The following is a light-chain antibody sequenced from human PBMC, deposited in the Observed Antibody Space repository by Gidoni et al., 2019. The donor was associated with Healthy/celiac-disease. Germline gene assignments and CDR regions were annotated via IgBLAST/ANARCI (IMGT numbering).Light chain of an antibody. CDR1: QSVSSN. J-gene: IGKJ5*01. V-gene: IGKV3-15*01. CDR3: QQYNNWPPNIV. Sequence: EIVMTQSPATLSVSPGARATLSCRASQSVSSNLAWYQQKPGQAPRLLIYGASTRATGIPARFSGSVSGTEFTLTISSLQSEDFAVYYCQQYNNWPPNIVFGQXTRLEIK. CDR2: GAS.